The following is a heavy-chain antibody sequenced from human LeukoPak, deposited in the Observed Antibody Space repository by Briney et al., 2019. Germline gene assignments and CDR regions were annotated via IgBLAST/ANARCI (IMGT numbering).Heavy chain of an antibody. J-gene: IGHJ4*02. V-gene: IGHV3-23*01. CDR3: AKDLRGSSWYPFDY. Sequence: GGSLRLSCAASGFTFSSDAMSWVRQAPGKGLEWVSVNSGSGSSTYYADSVKGRFTISRDNSKNTLYLQMNSLRAEDMAVYYCAKDLRGSSWYPFDYWGQGTLVTVSS. CDR1: GFTFSSDA. CDR2: NSGSGSST. D-gene: IGHD6-13*01.